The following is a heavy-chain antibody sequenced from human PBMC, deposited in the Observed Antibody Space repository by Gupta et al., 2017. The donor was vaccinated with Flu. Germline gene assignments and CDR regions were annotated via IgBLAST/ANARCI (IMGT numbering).Heavy chain of an antibody. CDR2: ISTSSSYI. V-gene: IGHV3-21*06. Sequence: FSDYSMNWVRQTPGTGLEWVSSISTSSSYIYYADSVKGRFTISRDNAKNSGSLQRNSRRAEDTGVYYCVRPMKSGYGSFDYWGQGTVVTVSS. D-gene: IGHD3-22*01. J-gene: IGHJ4*02. CDR3: VRPMKSGYGSFDY. CDR1: FSDYS.